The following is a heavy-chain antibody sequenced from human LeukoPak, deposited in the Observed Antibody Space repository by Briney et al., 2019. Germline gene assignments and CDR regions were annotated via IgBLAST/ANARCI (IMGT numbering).Heavy chain of an antibody. D-gene: IGHD4-11*01. CDR3: ARGRVSSSTWYSTYYYFFYMDF. V-gene: IGHV4-34*01. CDR2: INHSGST. J-gene: IGHJ6*03. CDR1: GGSFSGYY. Sequence: SETLSLTCAVYGGSFSGYYWSWIRQPPGKGLEWIGEINHSGSTNYNPSLKSRVTISVDTSKNQFSLKLSSVTAADTAVYYCARGRVSSSTWYSTYYYFFYMDFWGKGTTVTVSS.